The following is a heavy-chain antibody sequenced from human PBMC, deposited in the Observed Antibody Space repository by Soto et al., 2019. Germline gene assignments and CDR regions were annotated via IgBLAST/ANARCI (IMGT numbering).Heavy chain of an antibody. J-gene: IGHJ4*02. V-gene: IGHV1-3*01. CDR2: INAGNGNT. Sequence: VKVSCKASGYTFTGYAMHWVRQAPGQRLEWMGWINAGNGNTKYSQKFQGRVTITRDTSASTAYMELSSLRSEDTAVYYCARDRSGWYGFDYWGQGTLVTVSS. D-gene: IGHD6-19*01. CDR1: GYTFTGYA. CDR3: ARDRSGWYGFDY.